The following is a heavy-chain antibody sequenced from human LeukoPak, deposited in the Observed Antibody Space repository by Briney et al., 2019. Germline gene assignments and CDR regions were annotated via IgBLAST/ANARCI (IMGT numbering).Heavy chain of an antibody. CDR2: ISYDGSNK. J-gene: IGHJ4*02. Sequence: GGSLRLSCAASGFTFSTCGMHWVRQAPGKGLEWVALISYDGSNKYYTDSVMGRFTISRDNSKNTLYLQMNSLRADDTAVYYCAKDPRGGFGELSWGIDYWGQGTLVTVSS. V-gene: IGHV3-30*18. D-gene: IGHD3-10*01. CDR3: AKDPRGGFGELSWGIDY. CDR1: GFTFSTCG.